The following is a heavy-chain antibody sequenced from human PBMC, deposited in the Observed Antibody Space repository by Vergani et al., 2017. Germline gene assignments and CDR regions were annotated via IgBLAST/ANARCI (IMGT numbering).Heavy chain of an antibody. CDR3: ARQGSSSELADY. J-gene: IGHJ4*02. CDR1: GYSITSGYY. V-gene: IGHV4-38-2*01. Sequence: QVQLQESGPGLVKPSETLSLTCAVSGYSITSGYYWGWIRQPPGKGLERIGTIYHSGNTYYNPSLKSRVTISVDTSNNQFSLQLRSVTAADTAFYYCARQGSSSELADYWGQGTLVTVSS. D-gene: IGHD6-13*01. CDR2: IYHSGNT.